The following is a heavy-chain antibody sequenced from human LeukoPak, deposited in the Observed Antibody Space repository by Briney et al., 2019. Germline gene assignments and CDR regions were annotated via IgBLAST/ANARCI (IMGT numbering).Heavy chain of an antibody. V-gene: IGHV1-69-2*01. CDR3: ATDRIDYGSGRRCYMDV. CDR2: VDPEDGET. J-gene: IGHJ6*03. D-gene: IGHD3-10*01. Sequence: ASVNISCKASGYTFTDNYMHWVRHAPGQGLEWMGRVDPEDGETIYAENFHGRVIITADTSTNTAYMELSSLRSEDTAVYYCATDRIDYGSGRRCYMDVWGKGTTVTVSS. CDR1: GYTFTDNY.